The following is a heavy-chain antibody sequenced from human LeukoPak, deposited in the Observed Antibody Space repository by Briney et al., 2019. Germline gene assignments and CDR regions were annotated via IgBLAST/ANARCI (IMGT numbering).Heavy chain of an antibody. CDR3: ARDLGQWLVLDY. Sequence: KPSETLSLTCTVSGGSISSGDYYWSWIRQPPGKGLEWIGYIYYSGSTYYNPSLKSRVTISVDTSKNQFSLKLSSVTAADTAVYYCARDLGQWLVLDYWGQGTLVTVSS. V-gene: IGHV4-30-4*01. J-gene: IGHJ4*02. CDR2: IYYSGST. CDR1: GGSISSGDYY. D-gene: IGHD6-19*01.